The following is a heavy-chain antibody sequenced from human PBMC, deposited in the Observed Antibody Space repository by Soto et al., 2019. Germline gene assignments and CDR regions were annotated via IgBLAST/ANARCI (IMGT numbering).Heavy chain of an antibody. J-gene: IGHJ5*02. D-gene: IGHD2-2*01. V-gene: IGHV4-59*01. CDR3: AREGGQTEYCSSTSCYYRSNRAEGDWFDP. Sequence: SETLSLTCTVSGGSISSYYWSWIRQPPGKGLEWIGYIYYSGSTNYNPSLKSRVTISVDTSKNQFSLKLSSVTAADTAVYYCAREGGQTEYCSSTSCYYRSNRAEGDWFDPWGQGTLVTDSS. CDR2: IYYSGST. CDR1: GGSISSYY.